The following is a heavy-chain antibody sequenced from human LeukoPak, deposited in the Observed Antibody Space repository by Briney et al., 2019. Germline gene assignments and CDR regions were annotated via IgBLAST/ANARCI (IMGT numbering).Heavy chain of an antibody. J-gene: IGHJ4*02. D-gene: IGHD2-15*01. Sequence: GRSLRLSCAVSGFTFRSYGMHWVRQAPGKGLEWVAVISYDESNKNYADSVKGRLTISRDNSKNTLYLQMNSLRADDTAVYYCAKDLGVVVVTHWGQGTLVTVSS. CDR1: GFTFRSYG. V-gene: IGHV3-30*18. CDR2: ISYDESNK. CDR3: AKDLGVVVVTH.